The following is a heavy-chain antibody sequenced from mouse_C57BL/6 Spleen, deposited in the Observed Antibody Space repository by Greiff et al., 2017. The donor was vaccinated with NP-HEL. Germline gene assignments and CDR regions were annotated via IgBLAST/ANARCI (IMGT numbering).Heavy chain of an antibody. CDR2: INYDGSST. V-gene: IGHV5-16*01. Sequence: EVQLVESEGGLVQPGSSMKLSCTASGFTFSDYYMAWVRQVPEKGLEWVANINYDGSSTYYLDSLKSRFIISRDNAKNILYLQMSSLKSEDTATYYCARAHGNPTLFDVWGTGTTVTVSS. J-gene: IGHJ1*03. CDR1: GFTFSDYY. D-gene: IGHD2-1*01. CDR3: ARAHGNPTLFDV.